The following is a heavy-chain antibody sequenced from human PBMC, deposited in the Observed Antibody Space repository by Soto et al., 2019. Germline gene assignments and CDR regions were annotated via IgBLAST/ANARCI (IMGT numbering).Heavy chain of an antibody. CDR2: ITADGGT. CDR3: APHVSCSGGSCQYDAFAI. V-gene: IGHV3-23*01. J-gene: IGHJ3*02. Sequence: GGSLRLSCEGSEFTVSSHPMTWIRQAPGKGPEWVSTITADGGTYYADSVKGRFAMSRDTSESTLYLQMNSLGAEDTAAYYCAPHVSCSGGSCQYDAFAIRGQGTMVTVSS. D-gene: IGHD2-15*01. CDR1: EFTVSSHP.